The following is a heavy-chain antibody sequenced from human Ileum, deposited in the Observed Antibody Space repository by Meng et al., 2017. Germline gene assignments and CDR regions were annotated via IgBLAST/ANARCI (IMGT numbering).Heavy chain of an antibody. J-gene: IGHJ3*02. V-gene: IGHV3-7*01. CDR2: IKQDGSEK. CDR3: ARDYSSSWPHFFDAFDI. Sequence: GESLKISCAASGFTFSSYWMSWVRQAPGKGLEWVANIKQDGSEKYYVDSVKGRFTISRDNAKNSLCLQMNSLRDEDTAVYYCARDYSSSWPHFFDAFDIWGQGTMVTVSS. D-gene: IGHD6-13*01. CDR1: GFTFSSYW.